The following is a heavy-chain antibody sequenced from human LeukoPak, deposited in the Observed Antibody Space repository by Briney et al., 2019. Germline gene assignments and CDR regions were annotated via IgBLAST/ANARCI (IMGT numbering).Heavy chain of an antibody. CDR3: AKELDLIGGSCG. V-gene: IGHV3-23*01. CDR1: GFTFSSYW. CDR2: ISGSGGST. J-gene: IGHJ4*02. Sequence: GGSLRLSCAASGFTFSSYWMSWVRQAPGKGLEWVSAISGSGGSTYYADSVKGRSTISRDNSKNTLYLQMNSLRAEDTAVYYCAKELDLIGGSCGWGQGTLVTVSS. D-gene: IGHD2-15*01.